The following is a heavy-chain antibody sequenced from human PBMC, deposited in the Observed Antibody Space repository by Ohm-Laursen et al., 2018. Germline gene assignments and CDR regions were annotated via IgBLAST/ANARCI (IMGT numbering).Heavy chain of an antibody. CDR2: INHSGST. Sequence: TLSLTCAVYGGSFSGYYWSWIRQPPGKGLEWIGEINHSGSTNYNPSLKSRVTISVDTSKNQFSLKLSSVTAADTAVYYCARGPRDYYYYYGMDVWGQGTTVTVSS. CDR3: ARGPRDYYYYYGMDV. J-gene: IGHJ6*02. V-gene: IGHV4-34*01. CDR1: GGSFSGYY.